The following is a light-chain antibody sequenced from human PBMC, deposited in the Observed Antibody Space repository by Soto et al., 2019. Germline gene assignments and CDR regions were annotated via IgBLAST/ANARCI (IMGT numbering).Light chain of an antibody. CDR1: SSDVGGYNY. V-gene: IGLV2-14*01. CDR2: EVS. J-gene: IGLJ3*02. Sequence: QSALTQPASVSGSPGRSITISCTGTSSDVGGYNYVSWYQQHPGKAPKLMIYEVSNRPSGVSNRFSGSRSGNTASLTISGLQAQDEADYYCSSYTSNSTPVFGGGTKVTVL. CDR3: SSYTSNSTPV.